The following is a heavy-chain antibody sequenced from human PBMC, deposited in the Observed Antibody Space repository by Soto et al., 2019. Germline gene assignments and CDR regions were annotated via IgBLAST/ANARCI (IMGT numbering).Heavy chain of an antibody. V-gene: IGHV1-58*01. CDR1: GFTFTNSA. D-gene: IGHD1-20*01. J-gene: IGHJ4*02. Sequence: SVKVSCKASGFTFTNSAVQWVRQARGQRLEWIGWIVVGSGNTNYVQKFQGRVTFTRDMSTSTAYMELSSLRSEDTAVYYCADLPAYDWNNYYFDYWGQGTPVTVSS. CDR3: ADLPAYDWNNYYFDY. CDR2: IVVGSGNT.